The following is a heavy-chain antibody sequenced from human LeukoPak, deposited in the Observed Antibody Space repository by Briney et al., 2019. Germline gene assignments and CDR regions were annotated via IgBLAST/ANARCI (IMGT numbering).Heavy chain of an antibody. CDR3: ARGGSYFVP. CDR2: ISTSGSTI. V-gene: IGHV3-48*03. Sequence: PGGSLRLSCAASGFSFRTYEMTWVRQAPGKGLEWVSHISTSGSTINYADSVKGRFTISRDNAKNSLYLQMNSLRAEDTAVYYCARGGSYFVPRGRGTLVTVSS. CDR1: GFSFRTYE. J-gene: IGHJ4*02. D-gene: IGHD3-16*01.